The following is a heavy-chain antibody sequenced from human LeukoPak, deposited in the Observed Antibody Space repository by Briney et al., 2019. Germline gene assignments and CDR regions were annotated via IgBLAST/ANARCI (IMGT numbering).Heavy chain of an antibody. CDR3: ARIVGITSYYFDY. CDR2: INHSGST. CDR1: GGSFSGYY. D-gene: IGHD1-26*01. Sequence: SETLSLTCAVYGGSFSGYYWSWIRQPPGKGLEWIGEINHSGSTNYNPSLKSRVTISVDTSKNQFSLKLSSVTAADTAVYYCARIVGITSYYFDYWGQGTLVTVSA. V-gene: IGHV4-34*01. J-gene: IGHJ4*02.